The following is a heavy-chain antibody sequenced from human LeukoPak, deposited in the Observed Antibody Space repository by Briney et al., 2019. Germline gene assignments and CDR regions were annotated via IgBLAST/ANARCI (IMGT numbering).Heavy chain of an antibody. CDR2: ISYDGSNK. Sequence: PGRSLRLSCAASGFTFSSYAMHWVRQAPGKGLEWVAVISYDGSNKYYADSVKGRFTISRDNSKNTLYLQMNSLRAEDTAVYYCAMHDYGDFHFDYWGQGTLVTVSS. D-gene: IGHD4-17*01. J-gene: IGHJ4*02. V-gene: IGHV3-30-3*01. CDR3: AMHDYGDFHFDY. CDR1: GFTFSSYA.